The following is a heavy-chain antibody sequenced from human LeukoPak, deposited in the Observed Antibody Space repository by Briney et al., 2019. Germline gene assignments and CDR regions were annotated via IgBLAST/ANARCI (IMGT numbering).Heavy chain of an antibody. CDR2: ISSSGSTI. CDR3: ARMGWITMVRGVMDY. J-gene: IGHJ4*02. Sequence: PGGSLRLSCAASGFTFSSYEMNWVRQAPGKGLEWVSYISSSGSTIYYAGSVKGRFTISRDNAKNSLYLQMNSLRAEDTAVYYCARMGWITMVRGVMDYWGQGALVTVSS. CDR1: GFTFSSYE. D-gene: IGHD3-10*01. V-gene: IGHV3-48*03.